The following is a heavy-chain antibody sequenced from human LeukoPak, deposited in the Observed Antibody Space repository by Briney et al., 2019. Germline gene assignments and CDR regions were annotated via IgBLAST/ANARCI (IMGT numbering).Heavy chain of an antibody. Sequence: GGSLRLSCAASGFTVSSNYMSWVRQAPGKGLEWVSVIYSGGSTYYADSVKGRFTISRDNSKNTLYLQMSSLRAEDTAVYYCARDLWVGYCSSTSCTNPTWGQGTLVTVSS. J-gene: IGHJ5*02. CDR1: GFTVSSNY. CDR2: IYSGGST. CDR3: ARDLWVGYCSSTSCTNPT. V-gene: IGHV3-66*01. D-gene: IGHD2-2*01.